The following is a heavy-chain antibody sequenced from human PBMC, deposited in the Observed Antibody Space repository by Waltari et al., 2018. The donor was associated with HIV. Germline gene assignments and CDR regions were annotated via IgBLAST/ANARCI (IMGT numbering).Heavy chain of an antibody. V-gene: IGHV3-66*02. Sequence: PASGFTVSSNYMSWVRQAPGKGLEWVSVIYSGGSTYYADSVKGRFTISRDNSKNTLYLQMNSLRAEDTAVYYCAREADSAYYYYGMDVWGQGTTVTVSS. CDR3: AREADSAYYYYGMDV. D-gene: IGHD1-26*01. CDR1: GFTVSSNY. CDR2: IYSGGST. J-gene: IGHJ6*02.